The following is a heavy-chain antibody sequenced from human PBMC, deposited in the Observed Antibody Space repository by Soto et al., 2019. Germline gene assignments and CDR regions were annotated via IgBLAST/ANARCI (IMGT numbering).Heavy chain of an antibody. V-gene: IGHV1-2*02. CDR3: VREGRDLDY. Sequence: ASVKVSCKASGYILTGYYMHWVRQAPGQGLEWMGWINPNSGGTNYAQKFQGRVTMTRDTSINTAYMELSRLRSDDTAVYYCVREGRDLDYWGQGTLVTVSS. J-gene: IGHJ4*02. CDR1: GYILTGYY. CDR2: INPNSGGT.